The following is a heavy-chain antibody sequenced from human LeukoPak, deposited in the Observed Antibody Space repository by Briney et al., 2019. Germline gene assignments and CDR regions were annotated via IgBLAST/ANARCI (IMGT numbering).Heavy chain of an antibody. J-gene: IGHJ4*02. Sequence: GASVKVSCKASGGTFSSYAISWVRQAPGQGLEWMGGIIPIFGTANYAQKFQGRVTITADESTSTAYMELSSLRSDDTAVYYCARDRVGIFDYWGQGTLVTVSS. CDR2: IIPIFGTA. CDR1: GGTFSSYA. CDR3: ARDRVGIFDY. D-gene: IGHD1-26*01. V-gene: IGHV1-69*13.